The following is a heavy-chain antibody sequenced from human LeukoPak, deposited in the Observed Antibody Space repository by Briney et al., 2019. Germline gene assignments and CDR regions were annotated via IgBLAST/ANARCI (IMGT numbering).Heavy chain of an antibody. CDR2: IFYSGST. J-gene: IGHJ3*02. CDR1: GGSISSPIYF. CDR3: ARYSGSSVGDAFDI. D-gene: IGHD1-26*01. Sequence: SETLSLTCTVSGGSISSPIYFWCWSRQPPGKGLEWIGNIFYSGSTYYNPSLKSRVTISVDTSKNQFSLRLSSVTAADTAVYYCARYSGSSVGDAFDIWGQGTMVTVSS. V-gene: IGHV4-39*01.